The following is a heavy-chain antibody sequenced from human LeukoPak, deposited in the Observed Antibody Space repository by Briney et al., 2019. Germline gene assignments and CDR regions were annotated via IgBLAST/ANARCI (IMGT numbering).Heavy chain of an antibody. CDR2: IKQDGSEK. CDR3: ARSGGYNYANA. D-gene: IGHD5-18*01. V-gene: IGHV3-7*01. Sequence: PGGSLRLSCAASGFTFSNYWMSWVRQAPGKGLEWVANIKQDGSEKYYVDSVKGRFTISRDNAKNTLYLQMNSLRLEDTAVYYCARSGGYNYANAWGQGILVIVSS. J-gene: IGHJ5*02. CDR1: GFTFSNYW.